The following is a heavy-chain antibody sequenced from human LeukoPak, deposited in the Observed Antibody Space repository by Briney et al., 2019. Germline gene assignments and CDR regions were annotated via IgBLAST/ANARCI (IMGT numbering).Heavy chain of an antibody. V-gene: IGHV1-2*02. CDR1: GYTFTGYY. CDR2: INPNSGGT. D-gene: IGHD3-10*01. J-gene: IGHJ3*02. CDR3: ARPMGFGELNSAFDI. Sequence: SVKVSCKASGYTFTGYYMHWVRQAPGQGLEWMGWINPNSGGTNYAQKFQGRVTMTRDTSISTAYMELSRLRPDDTAVYYCARPMGFGELNSAFDIWGQGTMVTVSS.